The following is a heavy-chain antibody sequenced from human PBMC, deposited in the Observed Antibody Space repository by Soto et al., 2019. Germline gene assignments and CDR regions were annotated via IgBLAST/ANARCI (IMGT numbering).Heavy chain of an antibody. Sequence: ASVKVSCKVSGYTLTELSMHWVRQAPGKGLEWMGGFDPEDGETIYAQKFQGRVTMTEDTSTGTAYMELSSLRSEDTAVYYCATERYDILTGYYPYGMDVWGQGTTVTVSS. CDR1: GYTLTELS. D-gene: IGHD3-9*01. CDR2: FDPEDGET. V-gene: IGHV1-24*01. J-gene: IGHJ6*02. CDR3: ATERYDILTGYYPYGMDV.